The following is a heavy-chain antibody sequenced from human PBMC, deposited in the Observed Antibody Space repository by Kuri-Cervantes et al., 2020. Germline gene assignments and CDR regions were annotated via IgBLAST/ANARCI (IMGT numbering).Heavy chain of an antibody. V-gene: IGHV1-69*06. CDR2: IIPIFGTA. CDR1: GYTFTSYG. CDR3: ATGSSHQLRPTYYYYMDV. D-gene: IGHD2-2*01. Sequence: KISCKASGYTFTSYGISWVRQAPGQGLEWMGGIIPIFGTANYAQKFQGRVTITADKSTSTAYMELSSLRSEDTAVYYCATGSSHQLRPTYYYYMDVWGKGTTVTVSS. J-gene: IGHJ6*03.